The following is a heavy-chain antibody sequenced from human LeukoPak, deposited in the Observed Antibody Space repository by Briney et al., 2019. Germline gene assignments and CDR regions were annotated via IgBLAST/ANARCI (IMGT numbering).Heavy chain of an antibody. CDR3: ARVRSTPHGYMDV. D-gene: IGHD3-3*01. CDR1: GFTFSSYS. Sequence: KPGGSLRLSXAASGFTFSSYSMNWVCQSPGKGLEWVSSISSSSSYIYYADSVKGRFTISRDNAKNSLYLQMNSLRAEDTAVYYCARVRSTPHGYMDVWGKGTTVTASS. J-gene: IGHJ6*03. V-gene: IGHV3-21*01. CDR2: ISSSSSYI.